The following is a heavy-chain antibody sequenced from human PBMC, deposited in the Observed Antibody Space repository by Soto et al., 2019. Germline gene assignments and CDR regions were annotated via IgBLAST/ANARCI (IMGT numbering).Heavy chain of an antibody. CDR1: GFTFSSYW. V-gene: IGHV3-74*02. CDR2: IYSDGSVT. CDR3: AMFRYSASDPAKYY. D-gene: IGHD5-12*01. J-gene: IGHJ4*02. Sequence: QLVESGGGLVQPGGSLRLSCAASGFTFSSYWMHWVRQAPGKGLVWVSRIYSDGSVTSYADSVKGRFTISRDNAKNTLYLQKNSRRAEDTAVYYCAMFRYSASDPAKYYWGQGALFTFSS.